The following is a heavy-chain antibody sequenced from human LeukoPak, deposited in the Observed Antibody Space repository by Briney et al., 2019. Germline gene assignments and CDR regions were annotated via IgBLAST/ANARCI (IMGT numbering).Heavy chain of an antibody. D-gene: IGHD1-1*01. CDR2: LYSAGST. CDR3: ARWTNFHAFDI. Sequence: EPGGSLRPSCAASEFSVKYNYMTWVRQAPGKGLEWVSLLYSAGSTNYADSVKGRFTISRDDSKSTVYLQMNSLRAEDTAVYYCARWTNFHAFDIWGQGTLVTVSS. V-gene: IGHV3-53*01. J-gene: IGHJ3*02. CDR1: EFSVKYNY.